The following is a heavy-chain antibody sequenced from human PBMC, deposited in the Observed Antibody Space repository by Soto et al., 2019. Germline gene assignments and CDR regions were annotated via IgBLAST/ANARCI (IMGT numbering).Heavy chain of an antibody. CDR2: IIPIFGTA. CDR1: GGTFSSYA. Sequence: SVKVSCKASGGTFSSYAISWVRQAPGQGLEWMGGIIPIFGTANYAQKFQGRVTITADESTSTAYMELSSLRSEDTAVYYCAREGYSYGLGLGASAYYYGMEVWGQGTTVTVSS. CDR3: AREGYSYGLGLGASAYYYGMEV. D-gene: IGHD5-18*01. V-gene: IGHV1-69*13. J-gene: IGHJ6*02.